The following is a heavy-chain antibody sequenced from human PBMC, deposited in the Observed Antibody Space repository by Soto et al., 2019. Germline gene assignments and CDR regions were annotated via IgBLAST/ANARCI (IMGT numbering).Heavy chain of an antibody. CDR1: GFTFSSYA. Sequence: GGSLRLSCAASGFTFSSYAMSWVRQAPGKGLEWVSAISGSGGSTYYADSVKGRFTISRDNSKNTLYLQMNSLRAEDTAVYYCAKVYFDWLLYPYYFDYWGQGTLVTVSS. D-gene: IGHD3-9*01. J-gene: IGHJ4*02. V-gene: IGHV3-23*01. CDR2: ISGSGGST. CDR3: AKVYFDWLLYPYYFDY.